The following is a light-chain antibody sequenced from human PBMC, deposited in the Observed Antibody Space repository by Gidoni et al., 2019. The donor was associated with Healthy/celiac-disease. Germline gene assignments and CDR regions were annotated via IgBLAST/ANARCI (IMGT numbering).Light chain of an antibody. J-gene: IGKJ4*01. CDR2: KAS. CDR3: QQYNSLVT. CDR1: QSISSW. Sequence: DIQMTQSPSTLSASVGDRVTITCRASQSISSWVAWYQQKPGKAPKLLISKASSLESGVPSRFSGSGSGTEFTLTISSLQPDDFATYYCQQYNSLVTFGGGTKVEIK. V-gene: IGKV1-5*03.